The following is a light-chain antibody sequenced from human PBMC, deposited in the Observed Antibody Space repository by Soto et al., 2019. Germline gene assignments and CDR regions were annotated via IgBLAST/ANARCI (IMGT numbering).Light chain of an antibody. CDR1: SSDVGGYDY. J-gene: IGLJ1*01. V-gene: IGLV2-14*01. CDR2: EVS. CDR3: SSYTISSTYV. Sequence: QSVLTQPASVSLSPGQSITISCTGTSSDVGGYDYVSWYQQYPGRAPKLMIYEVSSRPSGVSNRFSGSKSGNTASLTISGLQAEDEADYYCSSYTISSTYVFGTGTKVTVL.